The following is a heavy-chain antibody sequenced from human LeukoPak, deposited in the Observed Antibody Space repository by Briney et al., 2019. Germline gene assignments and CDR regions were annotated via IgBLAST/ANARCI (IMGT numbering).Heavy chain of an antibody. Sequence: PGGSLRLSCAAPGFTFNSYWMSWVRQAPGEGLEWVANIDPDGSEKQYGDSVKGRFTTSRDNAKNSLYLQMNSLRAEDTAIYYCARIYYFGDNNWRYFDNWGQGTLVTVSS. J-gene: IGHJ4*02. CDR1: GFTFNSYW. CDR3: ARIYYFGDNNWRYFDN. D-gene: IGHD3-10*01. CDR2: IDPDGSEK. V-gene: IGHV3-7*01.